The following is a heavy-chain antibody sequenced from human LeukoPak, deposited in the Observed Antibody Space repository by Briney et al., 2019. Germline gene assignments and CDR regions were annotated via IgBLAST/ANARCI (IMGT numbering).Heavy chain of an antibody. CDR2: ITWDGTRT. V-gene: IGHV3-43*01. Sequence: GGSLRLSCAASGFTFDDYSMHWVRQAPGKGLEGVSLITWDGTRTYYADSVKGRFSISRDNSKNSLYLQMNSLRTEDTALYYCTKETTMIVGGQYFDYWGQGTLVTVSS. CDR1: GFTFDDYS. CDR3: TKETTMIVGGQYFDY. J-gene: IGHJ4*02. D-gene: IGHD3-22*01.